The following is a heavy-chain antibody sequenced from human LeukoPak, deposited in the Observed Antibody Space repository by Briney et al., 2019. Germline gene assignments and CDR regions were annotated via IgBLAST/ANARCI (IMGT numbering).Heavy chain of an antibody. V-gene: IGHV3-7*03. CDR3: AKGIAAAGFDP. CDR1: GFTFSNYW. CDR2: IKQDESEK. Sequence: PGGSLRLSCSASGFTFSNYWMSWVRQAPGKGLEWVANIKQDESEKYYVDSVKGRFTISRDNSKNTLYLQMNSLRAEDTAVYYCAKGIAAAGFDPWGQGTLVTVSS. J-gene: IGHJ5*02. D-gene: IGHD6-13*01.